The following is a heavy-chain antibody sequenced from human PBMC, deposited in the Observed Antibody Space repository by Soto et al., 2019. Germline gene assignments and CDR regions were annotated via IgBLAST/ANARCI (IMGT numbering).Heavy chain of an antibody. CDR1: GYTFTGYY. CDR3: AGRGYCSGGSCYGGRQGFDP. CDR2: INPNSGGT. V-gene: IGHV1-2*02. J-gene: IGHJ5*02. D-gene: IGHD2-15*01. Sequence: QVQLVQSGAEVKKPGASVKVSCKASGYTFTGYYMHWVRQAPGQGLEWMGWINPNSGGTNYAQKLQGRVTMTRDTSISTAYMELSRLRSDDTAVYYCAGRGYCSGGSCYGGRQGFDPWGQGTLVTVSS.